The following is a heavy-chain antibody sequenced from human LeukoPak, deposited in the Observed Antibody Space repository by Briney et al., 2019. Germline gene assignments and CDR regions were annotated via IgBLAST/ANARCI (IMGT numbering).Heavy chain of an antibody. CDR2: INHSGST. Sequence: SETLSLTCAVYGGSFSGYYWSWIRQPPGKGLEWIGEINHSGSTNYNPSLKSRVTISVDTSKNQFSLKLSSVTAADTAVYYCARDWGLSASPYYFDYWGQGTLVTVSS. D-gene: IGHD3-16*01. CDR1: GGSFSGYY. CDR3: ARDWGLSASPYYFDY. J-gene: IGHJ4*02. V-gene: IGHV4-34*01.